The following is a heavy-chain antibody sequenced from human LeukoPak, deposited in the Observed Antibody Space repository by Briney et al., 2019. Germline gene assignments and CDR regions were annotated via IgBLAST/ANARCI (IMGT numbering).Heavy chain of an antibody. D-gene: IGHD3-22*01. CDR1: GGDISNYY. J-gene: IGHJ3*01. Sequence: PSETLSLTCTVSGGDISNYYWSWIRHSAGKGLEWIGQIYGSGGTNYNPSLKSRVTLSADKSKNQISLTLSSVTAADTGVYYCARNRSNYYGEIPFHTGGQGTMITVSS. CDR3: ARNRSNYYGEIPFHT. V-gene: IGHV4-4*07. CDR2: IYGSGGT.